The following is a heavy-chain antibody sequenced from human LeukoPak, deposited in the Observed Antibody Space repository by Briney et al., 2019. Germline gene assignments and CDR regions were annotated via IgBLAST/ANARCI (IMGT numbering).Heavy chain of an antibody. CDR3: ARRAGAYSHPYDY. J-gene: IGHJ4*02. CDR1: GFTFSSYW. CDR2: LNSDGSST. Sequence: GGSLRLSCAASGFTFSSYWMHWVRQAPGKGLVWVSRLNSDGSSTNYADSVKGRFTISRDNSKNTLYLQMNSLRAEDTAVYYCARRAGAYSHPYDYWGQGTLVTVSS. D-gene: IGHD4/OR15-4a*01. V-gene: IGHV3-74*01.